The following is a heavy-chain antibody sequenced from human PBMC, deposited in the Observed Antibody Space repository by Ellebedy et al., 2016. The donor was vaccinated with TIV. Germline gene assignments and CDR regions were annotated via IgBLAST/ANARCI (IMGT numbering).Heavy chain of an antibody. J-gene: IGHJ5*02. CDR2: IIPILGIA. D-gene: IGHD6-19*01. V-gene: IGHV1-69*04. CDR3: ARDAQIAVAGGFDP. CDR1: GGTFSSYA. Sequence: SVKVSCXASGGTFSSYAISWVRQAPGQGLEWMGRIIPILGIANYAQKFQGRVTITADKSTSTAYMELSSLRAEDTAVYYCARDAQIAVAGGFDPWGQGTLVTVSS.